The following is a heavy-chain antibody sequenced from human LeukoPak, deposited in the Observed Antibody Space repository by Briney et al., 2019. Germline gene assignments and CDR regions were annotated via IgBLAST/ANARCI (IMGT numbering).Heavy chain of an antibody. D-gene: IGHD6-19*01. V-gene: IGHV3-66*01. Sequence: PSETLSLTCTVSGGSISSGSYYMSWVRQAPGKGLEWVSVIYSGGSTYYADSVKGRFTISRDNSKNTLYLQMNSLRAEDTAVYYCAGYSSGWYARPTNTDYWGQGTLVTVSS. CDR1: GGSISSGSYY. CDR3: AGYSSGWYARPTNTDY. CDR2: IYSGGST. J-gene: IGHJ4*02.